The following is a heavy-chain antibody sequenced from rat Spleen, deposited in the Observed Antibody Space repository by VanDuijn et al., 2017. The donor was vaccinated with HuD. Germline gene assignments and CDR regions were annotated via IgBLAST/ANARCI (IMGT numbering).Heavy chain of an antibody. D-gene: IGHD1-10*01. CDR1: GFTFNDYW. J-gene: IGHJ3*01. V-gene: IGHV5-31*01. CDR3: TRDEAITAAY. Sequence: EVQLVESGGGLVQPGRSLKVSCVASGFTFNDYWMTWIRQAPGKGLEWVASISNTGGSTYYPDSVKGRFTISRNNAKSTLYLQMNSLRSEDTATYYCTRDEAITAAYWGQGTLVTVSS. CDR2: ISNTGGST.